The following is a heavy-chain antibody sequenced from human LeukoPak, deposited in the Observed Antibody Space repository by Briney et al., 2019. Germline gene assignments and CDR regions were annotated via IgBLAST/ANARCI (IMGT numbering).Heavy chain of an antibody. D-gene: IGHD6-13*01. CDR1: GFTFSSYS. Sequence: GGALRISCAAPGFTFSSYSMNWVRQAPGEGLEWVSYISSSSSTIYYADSVKGRFTISRDNAKNSLYLQMNSLRDEDTAVYYCATSRGSWSPFDYWGQGTLGTVSS. V-gene: IGHV3-48*02. J-gene: IGHJ4*02. CDR2: ISSSSSTI. CDR3: ATSRGSWSPFDY.